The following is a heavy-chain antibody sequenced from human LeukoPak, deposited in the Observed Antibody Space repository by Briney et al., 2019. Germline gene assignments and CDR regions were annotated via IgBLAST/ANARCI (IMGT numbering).Heavy chain of an antibody. CDR3: ARRVIGSSWYYFDY. J-gene: IGHJ4*02. D-gene: IGHD6-13*01. CDR2: IYYSGST. CDR1: GGSISSGGYS. V-gene: IGHV4-30-2*03. Sequence: PSQTLSLTCAVSGGSISSGGYSWSWIRQPPGKGLEWIGSIYYSGSTYYNPSLKSRVTISVDTSKNQFSLKLSSVTAADTAVYYCARRVIGSSWYYFDYWGQGTLVTASS.